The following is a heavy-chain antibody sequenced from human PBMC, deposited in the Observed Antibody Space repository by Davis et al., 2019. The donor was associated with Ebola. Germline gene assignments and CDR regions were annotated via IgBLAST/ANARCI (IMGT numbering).Heavy chain of an antibody. V-gene: IGHV3-66*01. Sequence: GGSLRLSCAASGFTVSSNYMSWVRQAPGKGLEWVSVIYSGGSTYYADSVKGSFTISRDNSKNTLYLQMNSLRAEDTAVYYCARDRLIAVAGMSKRYYGMDVWGQGTTVIVSS. CDR2: IYSGGST. J-gene: IGHJ6*02. D-gene: IGHD6-19*01. CDR3: ARDRLIAVAGMSKRYYGMDV. CDR1: GFTVSSNY.